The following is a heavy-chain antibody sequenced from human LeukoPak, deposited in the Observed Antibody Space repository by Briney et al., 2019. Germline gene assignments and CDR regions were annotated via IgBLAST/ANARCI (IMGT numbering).Heavy chain of an antibody. Sequence: GASVKVSCKASGGTFSSYAISWVRQAPGQGLEWMGGIIPIFGSANYAQKFQGRVTITTDESTSTAYMELSSLRSEDTAVYYCARDRGDFSFDYWGQGTLVTVSS. CDR2: IIPIFGSA. J-gene: IGHJ4*02. D-gene: IGHD3-3*01. V-gene: IGHV1-69*05. CDR3: ARDRGDFSFDY. CDR1: GGTFSSYA.